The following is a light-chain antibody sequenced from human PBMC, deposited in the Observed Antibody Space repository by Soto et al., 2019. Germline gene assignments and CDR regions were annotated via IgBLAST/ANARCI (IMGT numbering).Light chain of an antibody. CDR3: SSYTSSSTSYVV. V-gene: IGLV2-14*01. CDR1: SSDVGGYNY. CDR2: DVS. Sequence: QSALTQPASVYGSSRQSITISCTGTSSDVGGYNYVSWYQQHPGKAPKLMIYDVSNRPSGVSNRFSGSKSGNTASLTISGLQAEDEADYYCSSYTSSSTSYVVFGGGTKVTVL. J-gene: IGLJ2*01.